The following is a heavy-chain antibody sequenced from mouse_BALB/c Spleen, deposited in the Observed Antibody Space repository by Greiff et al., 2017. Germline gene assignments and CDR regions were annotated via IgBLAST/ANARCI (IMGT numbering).Heavy chain of an antibody. CDR2: IDPANGNT. CDR1: GFNIKDTY. V-gene: IGHV14-3*02. D-gene: IGHD1-1*01. Sequence: EVKLMESGAELVKPGASVKLSCTASGFNIKDTYMHWVKQRPEQGLEWIGRIDPANGNTKYDPKFQGKATITADTSSNTAYLQLSSLTSEDTAVYYCARYGSSSWFAYWGQGTLVTVSA. CDR3: ARYGSSSWFAY. J-gene: IGHJ3*01.